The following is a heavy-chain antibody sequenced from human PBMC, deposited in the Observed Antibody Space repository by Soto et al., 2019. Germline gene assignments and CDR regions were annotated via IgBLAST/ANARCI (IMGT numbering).Heavy chain of an antibody. CDR3: ARVGASMVRGVITPYYYYGMDV. D-gene: IGHD3-10*01. V-gene: IGHV1-69*13. CDR2: IIPIFGTA. J-gene: IGHJ6*02. CDR1: GGTFSSYA. Sequence: SVKVSCKASGGTFSSYAISWVRQAPGQGLEWMGGIIPIFGTANYAQKSQGRVTITADESTSTAYMELSSLRSEDTAVYYCARVGASMVRGVITPYYYYGMDVWGQGTTVTVSS.